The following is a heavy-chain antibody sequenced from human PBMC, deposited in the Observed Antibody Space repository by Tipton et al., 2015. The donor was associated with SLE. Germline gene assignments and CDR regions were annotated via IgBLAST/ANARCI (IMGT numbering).Heavy chain of an antibody. CDR1: GFSFGDSA. Sequence: RSLRLSCTASGFSFGDSAMCWVRQAPGKGLEWVSFIRSKAYGGTTEYAASVKGRFTISRDDSKSIAYLQMNSLKTEYTAVYYCTRGWIRMRIDAFDIWGQGTLVTVSS. CDR2: IRSKAYGGTT. D-gene: IGHD5-18*01. J-gene: IGHJ4*02. V-gene: IGHV3-49*04. CDR3: TRGWIRMRIDAFDI.